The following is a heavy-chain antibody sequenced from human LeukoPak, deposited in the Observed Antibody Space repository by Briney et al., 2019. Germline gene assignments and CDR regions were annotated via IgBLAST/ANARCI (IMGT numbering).Heavy chain of an antibody. CDR1: GFTFSSYG. CDR2: IRYDGSNK. D-gene: IGHD3-10*01. CDR3: AKVGRPYYYGSGSYLASGQYYMDV. Sequence: GGSLRLSCAASGFTFSSYGMHWVRQAPGKGLEWVAFIRYDGSNKYYADSVKGRFTISRDDSKNTLYLQMNSLRAEDTAVYYCAKVGRPYYYGSGSYLASGQYYMDVWGKGTTVTISS. J-gene: IGHJ6*03. V-gene: IGHV3-30*02.